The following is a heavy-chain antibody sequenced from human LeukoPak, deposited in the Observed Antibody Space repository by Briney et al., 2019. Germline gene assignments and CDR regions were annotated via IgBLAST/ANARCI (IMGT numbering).Heavy chain of an antibody. CDR1: GGTFNTYA. J-gene: IGHJ4*02. D-gene: IGHD5-12*01. Sequence: SVKVSCKAAGGTFNTYAISWVRQAPGQGLEWRGGIIAIFGTANYAQKFQRRVTITAYESTSTTSIELSSLRAEDTAAYYCARDRRGYTPYYFDYWGQGTLVTVSS. V-gene: IGHV1-69*13. CDR2: IIAIFGTA. CDR3: ARDRRGYTPYYFDY.